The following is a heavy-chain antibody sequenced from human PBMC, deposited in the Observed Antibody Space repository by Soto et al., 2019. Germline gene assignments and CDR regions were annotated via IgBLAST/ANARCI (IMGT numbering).Heavy chain of an antibody. V-gene: IGHV1-18*04. CDR2: INAFNGNT. CDR3: ARDLEFWTGYFEN. Sequence: QVQLVQSGGELKKPGASVKISCRASGDTFTNYGFSWVRQAPGQGLEWMGWINAFNGNTNYVKKLQGRVTMTTDTATSTAYMELKRLRSDDTAVYYCARDLEFWTGYFENWGQGTLVTVSS. D-gene: IGHD3-3*01. J-gene: IGHJ4*02. CDR1: GDTFTNYG.